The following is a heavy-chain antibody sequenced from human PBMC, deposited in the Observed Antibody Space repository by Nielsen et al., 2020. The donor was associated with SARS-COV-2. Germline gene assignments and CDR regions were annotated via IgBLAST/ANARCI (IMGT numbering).Heavy chain of an antibody. V-gene: IGHV3-53*01. CDR1: GFTVSSNY. J-gene: IGHJ4*02. CDR3: VGRMPRSYFDY. CDR2: IYSGGST. Sequence: GESLKISCAASGFTVSSNYMSWVRQAPGKGLEWVSVIYSGGSTYYADSAKGRFTISRDNSKNTLYLQMNSLRAEDTAVYYCVGRMPRSYFDYWGQGTLVTVSS. D-gene: IGHD2-2*01.